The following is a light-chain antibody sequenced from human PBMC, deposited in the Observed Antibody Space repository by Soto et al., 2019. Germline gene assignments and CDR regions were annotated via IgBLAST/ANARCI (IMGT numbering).Light chain of an antibody. CDR1: QSVSSN. J-gene: IGKJ5*01. V-gene: IGKV3-15*01. CDR3: QQYYNWPIT. CDR2: GAS. Sequence: EIVMTHSPATLSVYPGERATLSCRASQSVSSNLAWYQQKPGQAPRLFIYGASARATAIPPRFSGSGSGTEFTLTISSLQSEDFAVYYCQQYYNWPITFGQGTRLEIK.